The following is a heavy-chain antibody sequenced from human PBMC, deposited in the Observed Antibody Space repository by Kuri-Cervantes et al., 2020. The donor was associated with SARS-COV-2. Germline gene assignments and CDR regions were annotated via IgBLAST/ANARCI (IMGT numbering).Heavy chain of an antibody. D-gene: IGHD5-18*01. V-gene: IGHV3-7*03. CDR1: GFTVNYYW. J-gene: IGHJ4*02. CDR2: VKQDGSET. CDR3: VRLGAAYVDTLVVMRGVHYFDA. Sequence: GGSLRLSCAASGFTVNYYWMTWVRQAPGGGLEWVANVKQDGSETYHVESVKGRFTISKDNAKNSLYLQMNSLRADDPAVYYWVRLGAAYVDTLVVMRGVHYFDAWGQGTLVTVSS.